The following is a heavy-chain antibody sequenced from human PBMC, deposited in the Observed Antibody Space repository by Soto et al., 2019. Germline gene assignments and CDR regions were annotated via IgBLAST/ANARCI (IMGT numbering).Heavy chain of an antibody. D-gene: IGHD5-12*01. Sequence: TSETLSLTCTVSGGSISSGDYYWSWIRQPPGKGLEWIGYIYYSGSTYYNPSLKSRVTISVDTSKNQFSLKLSSVTAADTAVNYCARGQEKDGYNYRLFGYWGQGTLVTVSS. CDR3: ARGQEKDGYNYRLFGY. V-gene: IGHV4-30-4*01. CDR2: IYYSGST. CDR1: GGSISSGDYY. J-gene: IGHJ4*02.